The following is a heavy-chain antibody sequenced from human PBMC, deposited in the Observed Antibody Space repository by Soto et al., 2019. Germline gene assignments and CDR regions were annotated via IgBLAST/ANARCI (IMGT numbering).Heavy chain of an antibody. CDR2: INHRGST. CDR3: ARGVASVVTSYFDY. CDR1: GGSFSGYY. J-gene: IGHJ4*02. Sequence: QVQLQQWGAGLLKPSETLSLTCAVYGGSFSGYYWSWIRQPPGKGLEWIGEINHRGSTNYNPSLKSRVTISVDTSKNQFSLKLSSVTAADTAVYYCARGVASVVTSYFDYWGQGTLVTVSS. V-gene: IGHV4-34*01. D-gene: IGHD2-21*02.